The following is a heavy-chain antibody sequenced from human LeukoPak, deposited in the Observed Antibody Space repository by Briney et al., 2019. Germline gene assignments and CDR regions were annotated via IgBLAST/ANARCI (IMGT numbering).Heavy chain of an antibody. Sequence: PGGSLRLSCAASGFTFGSFSMTWVRQAPGKGLEWVSTISSSGSGTYIYYADSVKGRFTISRDNAKNSLYLQMNSLRAEDTAVYYCARDNYYSVMDVWGQGTTVTVSS. CDR1: GFTFGSFS. J-gene: IGHJ6*02. CDR2: ISSSGSGTYI. V-gene: IGHV3-21*01. CDR3: ARDNYYSVMDV.